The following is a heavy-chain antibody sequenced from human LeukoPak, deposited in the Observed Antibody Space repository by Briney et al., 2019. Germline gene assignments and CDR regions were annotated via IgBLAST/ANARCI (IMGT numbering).Heavy chain of an antibody. CDR1: GYTFTTYG. Sequence: ASVKVSCKASGYTFTTYGISWVRQAPGQRLEWMGWISAYNGNTKYAQKLQGRVTMTTDTSTSTAYMELRSLRSDDTAVYYCARDQTQIWFGEGLWYFDYWGQGTLVTVSS. D-gene: IGHD3-10*01. J-gene: IGHJ4*02. CDR3: ARDQTQIWFGEGLWYFDY. CDR2: ISAYNGNT. V-gene: IGHV1-18*01.